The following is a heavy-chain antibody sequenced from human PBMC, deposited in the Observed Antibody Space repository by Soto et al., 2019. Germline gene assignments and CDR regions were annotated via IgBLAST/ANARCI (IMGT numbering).Heavy chain of an antibody. J-gene: IGHJ4*02. Sequence: GASVKVSCKASGYTFTSYGISWVRQAPGQGLEWMGWISAYNGNTNYAQKLQGRVTMTTDTSTSTAYMELRSLRSDDTAVYYCARYYYDSSGMYYFDYWSQGTLVTVSS. CDR2: ISAYNGNT. CDR3: ARYYYDSSGMYYFDY. D-gene: IGHD3-22*01. CDR1: GYTFTSYG. V-gene: IGHV1-18*04.